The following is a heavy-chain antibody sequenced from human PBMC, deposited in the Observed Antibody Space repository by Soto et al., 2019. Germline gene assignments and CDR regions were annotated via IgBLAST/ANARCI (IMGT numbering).Heavy chain of an antibody. J-gene: IGHJ6*02. Sequence: QVQLQESGPGLVEPSQTLALACTVSGGSISSGGYYWSWIRQHPGKGLEWIGYIYYSGSTYYNPSLKSRVTISVDTSKNQFSLKLSSVTAADTAVYYCARGSSGYSLSGYYYYGMDVWGQGTTVTVSS. CDR3: ARGSSGYSLSGYYYYGMDV. V-gene: IGHV4-31*03. D-gene: IGHD3-22*01. CDR2: IYYSGST. CDR1: GGSISSGGYY.